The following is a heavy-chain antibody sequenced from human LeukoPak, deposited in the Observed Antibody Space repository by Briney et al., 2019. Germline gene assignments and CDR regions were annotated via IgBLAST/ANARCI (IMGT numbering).Heavy chain of an antibody. CDR2: INADNGNT. CDR1: GYTFTSYN. CDR3: ARSQAGYYYYHGMDV. D-gene: IGHD6-13*01. Sequence: GASVKVSCKASGYTFTSYNIHWVRQAPGQRLEWLGWINADNGNTKYSQKFQGRVTITRDTSASRAYVELSSLTSEDTAVYYCARSQAGYYYYHGMDVWGQGTTVTVSS. V-gene: IGHV1-3*01. J-gene: IGHJ6*02.